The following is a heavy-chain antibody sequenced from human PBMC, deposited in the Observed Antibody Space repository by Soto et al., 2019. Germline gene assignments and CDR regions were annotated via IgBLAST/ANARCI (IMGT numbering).Heavy chain of an antibody. CDR2: ISYDGSNK. J-gene: IGHJ6*02. V-gene: IGHV3-30*18. Sequence: GGSLRLSCAASGFTFSSYGMHWVRQAPGKGLEWVAVISYDGSNKYYADSVKGRFTISRDNSKNTLYLQMNSLRAEDKAVYYCAKDRSIAAAGVYWLYYYGMDVWGQGTTVTVSS. CDR1: GFTFSSYG. CDR3: AKDRSIAAAGVYWLYYYGMDV. D-gene: IGHD6-13*01.